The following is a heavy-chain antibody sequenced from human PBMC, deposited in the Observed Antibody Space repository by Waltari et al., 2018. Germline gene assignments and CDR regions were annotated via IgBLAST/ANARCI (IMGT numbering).Heavy chain of an antibody. V-gene: IGHV4-34*01. Sequence: GKGLEWIGEINHSGSTNYNPSLPLRVTISVDTSTLQFSLKLSSFTAADTAVYSFARGVGYTFPLHFYFDYWGPCPLVTVSS. J-gene: IGHJ4*02. D-gene: IGHD2-2*02. CDR3: ARGVGYTFPLHFYFDY. CDR2: INHSGST.